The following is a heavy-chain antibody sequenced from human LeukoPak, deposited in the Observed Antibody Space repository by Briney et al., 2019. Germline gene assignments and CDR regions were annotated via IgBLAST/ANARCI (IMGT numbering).Heavy chain of an antibody. CDR1: GFTVSSNY. CDR3: ARINRGRYSYGYWLGAFDI. V-gene: IGHV3-53*01. D-gene: IGHD5-18*01. J-gene: IGHJ3*02. CDR2: IYSGGST. Sequence: GGSLRLSCAASGFTVSSNYMSWVRQAPGKGLEWVSVIYSGGSTYYADSVKGRFTISRDNSKNTLYLQMNSLRAEDTAVYYCARINRGRYSYGYWLGAFDIWGQGTMVTVSS.